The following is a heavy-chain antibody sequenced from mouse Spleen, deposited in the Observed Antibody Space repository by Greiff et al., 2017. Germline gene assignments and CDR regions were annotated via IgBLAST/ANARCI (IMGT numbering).Heavy chain of an antibody. Sequence: EVQLQQSGPELVKPGASVKISCKASGYTFTDYYMNWVKQSHGKSLEWIGDINPNNGGTSYNQKFKGKATLTVDKSSSTAYMELRSLTSEDSAVYYCAGDMDYWGQGTSVTVSS. V-gene: IGHV1-26*01. CDR3: AGDMDY. CDR1: GYTFTDYY. J-gene: IGHJ4*01. CDR2: INPNNGGT.